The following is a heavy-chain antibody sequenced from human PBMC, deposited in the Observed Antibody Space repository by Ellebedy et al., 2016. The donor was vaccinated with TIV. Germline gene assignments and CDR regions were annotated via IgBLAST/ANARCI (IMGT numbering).Heavy chain of an antibody. CDR1: GFIFNEAW. D-gene: IGHD2-15*01. CDR2: VKSKSDGATT. CDR3: TPGWPPSY. V-gene: IGHV3-15*01. J-gene: IGHJ4*02. Sequence: GGSLRLSCAASGFIFNEAWMSWVRQAPGKGLEWVGRVKSKSDGATTDYAAPVKGRFTILREDSRDTVYLEMNSLKTEDTAVYYCTPGWPPSYWGQGTLVTVSS.